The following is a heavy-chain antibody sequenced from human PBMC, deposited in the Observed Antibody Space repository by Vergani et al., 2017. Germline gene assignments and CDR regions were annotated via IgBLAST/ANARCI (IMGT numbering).Heavy chain of an antibody. Sequence: QVQLVESGGGVVQPGRSLRLSCAASGFTFSSYAMHWVRQAPGKGLEWVAVISYDGSNKYYADSVKGRFTISRDNAKNSLYLQMNSLRAEDTAVYYCARDRGSSWPLGIGWFDPWGQGTLVTVSS. CDR1: GFTFSSYA. J-gene: IGHJ5*02. CDR3: ARDRGSSWPLGIGWFDP. D-gene: IGHD6-13*01. V-gene: IGHV3-30*04. CDR2: ISYDGSNK.